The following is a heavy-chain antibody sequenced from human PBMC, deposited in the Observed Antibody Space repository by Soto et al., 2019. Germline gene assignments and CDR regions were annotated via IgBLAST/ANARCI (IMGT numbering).Heavy chain of an antibody. D-gene: IGHD2-15*01. V-gene: IGHV3-66*01. CDR3: AKYGGSSPNDAFDF. Sequence: GGSLRLSCAASGFTVSASYMSWVRRAPGKGLEWVSVIYSGGTKYYADSVKGRFTISRDNSENTLYLQMNSLRAEDTAVYYCAKYGGSSPNDAFDFWGRGTMVTVSS. CDR1: GFTVSASY. J-gene: IGHJ3*01. CDR2: IYSGGTK.